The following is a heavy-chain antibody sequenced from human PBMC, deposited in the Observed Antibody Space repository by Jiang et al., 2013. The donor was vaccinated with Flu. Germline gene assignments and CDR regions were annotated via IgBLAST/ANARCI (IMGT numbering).Heavy chain of an antibody. J-gene: IGHJ4*02. CDR2: IYWDDDK. CDR1: GFSLDAHGVG. D-gene: IGHD1-26*01. CDR3: AHRLASAGGTSDY. Sequence: KPTQTLTPTCTFSGFSLDAHGVGVDWIRQPPGEALEWLALIYWDDDKLYSPSLKNRVTITKDSPKNQVVLTMTNVDPLDTATYYCAHRLASAGGTSDYWGQGVLVTVSS. V-gene: IGHV2-5*02.